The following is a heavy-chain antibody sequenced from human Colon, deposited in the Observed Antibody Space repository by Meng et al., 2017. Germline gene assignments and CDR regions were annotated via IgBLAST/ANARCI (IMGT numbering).Heavy chain of an antibody. V-gene: IGHV4-61*01. D-gene: IGHD1-26*01. CDR2: IYYSGST. CDR1: GGFVSSGSYY. J-gene: IGHJ4*02. Sequence: QVPLQESGPGLVRPSETLSLTCTVSGGFVSSGSYYWSWIRQPPGKGLEWIGYIYYSGSTNYNPSLKSRVTISVDTSKNQFSLKLSSVTAADTAVYYCARGRGSYSSIDFWGQGTLVTVSS. CDR3: ARGRGSYSSIDF.